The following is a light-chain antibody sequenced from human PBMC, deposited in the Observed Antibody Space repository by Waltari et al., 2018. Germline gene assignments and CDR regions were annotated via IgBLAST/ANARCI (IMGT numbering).Light chain of an antibody. J-gene: IGLJ2*01. Sequence: QSALTQPASVSGSPGQSITISCTGTRSDVGSYNLVSWYQQHPCKAPTLMIYAVSKRPSGVSNRFSGSKSGNTASLTISGLQAEDEADYYCCSYAGSSTFVVFGGGTKLTVL. CDR1: RSDVGSYNL. CDR3: CSYAGSSTFVV. CDR2: AVS. V-gene: IGLV2-23*02.